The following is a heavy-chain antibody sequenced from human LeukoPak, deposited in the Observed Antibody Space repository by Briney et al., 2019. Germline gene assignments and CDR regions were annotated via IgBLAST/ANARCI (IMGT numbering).Heavy chain of an antibody. CDR1: GGSISSSSYY. CDR3: ARLVREVSG. Sequence: SETLSLTCTVSGGSISSSSYYRGWIRQPPGKGLEWIGSVYSSGRTYYNPSLKSRVTISVDTSKNQFSLNLSSVTAADTSVYYCARLVREVSGWGQGTLVTVSS. J-gene: IGHJ4*02. V-gene: IGHV4-39*01. D-gene: IGHD6-19*01. CDR2: VYSSGRT.